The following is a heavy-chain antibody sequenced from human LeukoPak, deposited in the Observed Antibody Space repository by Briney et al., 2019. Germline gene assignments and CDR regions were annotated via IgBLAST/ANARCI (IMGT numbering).Heavy chain of an antibody. J-gene: IGHJ4*02. V-gene: IGHV1-69*04. CDR1: GGTFSSYA. CDR2: IIPILGIA. CDR3: ARAQTYYYGSANPYYFDY. Sequence: SVKVSCKASGGTFSSYAISRVRQAPGQGLEWMGRIIPILGIANYAQKFQGRVTITADKSTSTAYMELSSLRSEDTAVYYCARAQTYYYGSANPYYFDYWGRGTLVTVSS. D-gene: IGHD3-10*01.